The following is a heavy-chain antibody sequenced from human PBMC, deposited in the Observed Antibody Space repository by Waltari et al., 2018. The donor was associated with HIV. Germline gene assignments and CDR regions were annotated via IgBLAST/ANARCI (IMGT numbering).Heavy chain of an antibody. V-gene: IGHV4-39*01. D-gene: IGHD3-9*01. J-gene: IGHJ3*02. CDR2: VFFNGTT. CDR3: ARHPYMARTGTLGAFET. CDR1: GRSIKTTLFV. Sequence: QLQESGPGQVGPSETLSLTCIVSGRSIKTTLFVWGWVRQPPGKPLEWIGSVFFNGTTSYNPSFKSRLNISVDTSTNQFSLGLTSVTAADTGVYYCARHPYMARTGTLGAFETWGHGTLVTVSS.